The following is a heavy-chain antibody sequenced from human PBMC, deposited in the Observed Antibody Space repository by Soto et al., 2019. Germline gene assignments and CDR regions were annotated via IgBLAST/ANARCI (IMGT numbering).Heavy chain of an antibody. CDR2: IYYSGST. J-gene: IGHJ5*02. V-gene: IGHV4-59*08. CDR3: ARKGYSSSFNWFDP. Sequence: SETLSLTCTVSGGSISSYYWSWIRQPPGKGLEWIGYIYYSGSTNYNPSLKSRVTISVDTSKNQFSLKLSSVTAADTAVYYCARKGYSSSFNWFDPWGQGTLVTVSS. CDR1: GGSISSYY. D-gene: IGHD6-13*01.